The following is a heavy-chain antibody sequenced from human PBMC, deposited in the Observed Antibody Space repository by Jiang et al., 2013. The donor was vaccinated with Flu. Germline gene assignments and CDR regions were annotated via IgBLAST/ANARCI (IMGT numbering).Heavy chain of an antibody. J-gene: IGHJ4*02. CDR2: IGKDGTEK. Sequence: QLVESGGDLVQPGGSLRLSCATSGFTFTNFWMTWVRQAPGKGLEWVANIGKDGTEKNYVDSVKGRFTISRDNAKDSLYLQMTSLRVDDTAVYYCARGWDANYWGQGFLVTVSS. CDR3: ARGWDANY. CDR1: GFTFTNFW. V-gene: IGHV3-7*03. D-gene: IGHD1-26*01.